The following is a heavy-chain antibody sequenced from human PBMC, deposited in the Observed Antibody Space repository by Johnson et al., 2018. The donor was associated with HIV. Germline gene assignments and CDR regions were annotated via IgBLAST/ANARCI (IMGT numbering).Heavy chain of an antibody. Sequence: VQLVESGGGLVQPGGSLILSCAASGFSFNNYWMHWVRQAPGKGLVWVSRISSDGSSTYYADSVKGRFTISRDNARNTMFVQMNSLRAEDTAVYYCARERDIVVVPAADDAFDIWGQGTMVTVSS. D-gene: IGHD2-2*01. V-gene: IGHV3-74*01. CDR2: ISSDGSST. J-gene: IGHJ3*02. CDR1: GFSFNNYW. CDR3: ARERDIVVVPAADDAFDI.